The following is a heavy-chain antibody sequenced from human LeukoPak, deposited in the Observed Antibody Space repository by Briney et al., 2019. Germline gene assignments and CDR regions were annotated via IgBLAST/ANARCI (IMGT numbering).Heavy chain of an antibody. CDR1: GFTFSDSY. CDR3: ARGASYCSGGSCSDF. J-gene: IGHJ4*02. V-gene: IGHV3-11*05. D-gene: IGHD2-15*01. CDR2: ISCSKTYT. Sequence: GGSLRLSCAASGFTFSDSYMNWIRQAPGKGLDWVAYISCSKTYTNYADSVKGRFTISRNNAKNSLHLQINIPRVEDTVWYYSARGASYCSGGSCSDFWGQGTLVTVSS.